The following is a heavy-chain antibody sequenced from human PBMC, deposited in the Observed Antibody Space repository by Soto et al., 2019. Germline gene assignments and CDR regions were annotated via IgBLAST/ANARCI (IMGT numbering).Heavy chain of an antibody. CDR1: GGSISSYY. V-gene: IGHV4-59*01. J-gene: IGHJ4*02. CDR2: IYYSGST. CDR3: ARETYDFWSGYPMYYFDY. D-gene: IGHD3-3*01. Sequence: PSETLSLTCTVSGGSISSYYWSWIRQPPGKGLEWIGYIYYSGSTNYNPSLKSRVTISVDTSKNQFSLRLSSVTAADTAVYYCARETYDFWSGYPMYYFDYWGQGTLVTVSS.